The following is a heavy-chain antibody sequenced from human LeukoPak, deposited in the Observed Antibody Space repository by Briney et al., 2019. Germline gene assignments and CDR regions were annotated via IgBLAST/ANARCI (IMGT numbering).Heavy chain of an antibody. D-gene: IGHD1-7*01. CDR1: GFTFSSYA. J-gene: IGHJ4*02. CDR3: AKGMTHTPNYPFDY. V-gene: IGHV3-23*01. Sequence: GGSLRLSYAASGFTFSSYAMSWVRQAPGKGLEWVSAISGSGGSTYYADSVKGRFTISRDNSKNTLYLQMNSLRAEDTAVYYCAKGMTHTPNYPFDYWGQGTLVTVSS. CDR2: ISGSGGST.